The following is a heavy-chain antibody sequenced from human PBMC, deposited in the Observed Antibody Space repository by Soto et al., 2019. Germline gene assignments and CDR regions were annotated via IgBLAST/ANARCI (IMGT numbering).Heavy chain of an antibody. D-gene: IGHD3-16*01. V-gene: IGHV3-30-3*01. Sequence: GGPLRLSCAASGFTFSSYALHWVRQVPAKGLEWVAVISYDGSNKYYADSVKGRFTISRDNSKNTLYMQMNSLRAEDTAVYFFTREGASEYDNWGQ. CDR2: ISYDGSNK. J-gene: IGHJ4*02. CDR1: GFTFSSYA. CDR3: TREGASEYDN.